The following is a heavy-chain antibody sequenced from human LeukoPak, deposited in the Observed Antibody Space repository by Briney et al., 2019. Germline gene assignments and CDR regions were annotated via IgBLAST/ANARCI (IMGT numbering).Heavy chain of an antibody. CDR3: ARERGYSYGYGDY. J-gene: IGHJ4*02. CDR1: GFTFSSFN. CDR2: IGSSSTYE. D-gene: IGHD5-18*01. Sequence: GGSLRLSFAASGFTFSSFNMNWVRQAPGKGLEWVSSIGSSSTYEYYADSVKGRFTISRDNAKNSLYLQMDSLRDEDTAVYYCARERGYSYGYGDYWSQGTLVTVSS. V-gene: IGHV3-21*01.